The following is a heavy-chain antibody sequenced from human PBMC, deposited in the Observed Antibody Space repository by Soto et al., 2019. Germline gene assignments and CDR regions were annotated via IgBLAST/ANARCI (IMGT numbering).Heavy chain of an antibody. CDR3: ARPTLIAAASDAFDI. Sequence: ASVKVSCKASGYTFTSYYMHWVRQAPGQGLEWMGIINPSGGSTSYAQKFQGRVTMTRDTSTSTVYMELSSLRSEDTAVYYCARPTLIAAASDAFDIWGQGAMVTVSS. D-gene: IGHD6-13*01. J-gene: IGHJ3*02. CDR1: GYTFTSYY. V-gene: IGHV1-46*01. CDR2: INPSGGST.